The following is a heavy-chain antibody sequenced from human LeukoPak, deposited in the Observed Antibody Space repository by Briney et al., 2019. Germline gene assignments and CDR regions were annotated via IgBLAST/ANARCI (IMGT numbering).Heavy chain of an antibody. CDR1: GYTFTSYG. Sequence: ASVKVSCKASGYTFTSYGISWARQAPGQGLEWMGWISAYNGNTNYAQKLQGRVTMTTDTSTSTAYMELRSLRSDDTAVYYCARGSMVRGVYYYYGMDVWGQGTTVTVSS. CDR3: ARGSMVRGVYYYYGMDV. CDR2: ISAYNGNT. V-gene: IGHV1-18*01. D-gene: IGHD3-10*01. J-gene: IGHJ6*02.